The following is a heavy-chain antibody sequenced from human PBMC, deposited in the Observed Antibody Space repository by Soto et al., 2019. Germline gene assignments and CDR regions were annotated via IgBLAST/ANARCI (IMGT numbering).Heavy chain of an antibody. CDR1: GGSISSGGYY. CDR2: IYYSGST. J-gene: IGHJ3*02. D-gene: IGHD3-16*02. V-gene: IGHV4-31*03. Sequence: QVQLQESGPGLVKPSQTLSLTCTVSGGSISSGGYYWSWIRQHPGKGLEGSGYIYYSGSTYYNPSLKSRVTISVDTSKNQFSLKLSSVTAADTAVYYCARGTYYDYVWGSYRPVPDAFDIWGQGTMVTVSS. CDR3: ARGTYYDYVWGSYRPVPDAFDI.